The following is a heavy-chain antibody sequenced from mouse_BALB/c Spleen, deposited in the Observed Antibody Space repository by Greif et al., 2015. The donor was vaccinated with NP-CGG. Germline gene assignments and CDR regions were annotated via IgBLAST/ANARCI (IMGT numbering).Heavy chain of an antibody. J-gene: IGHJ4*01. CDR1: GFAFSSYD. Sequence: EVKLQESGGGLVKPGGSLKLSCAASGFAFSSYDMSWVRQTPEKRLEWVAYISSSGGSTYYPDTVKGRFTISRNNAKSTLYLQMSSLKPEDTAMYYCARYDGYYYYAMDYWGQGTSVTVSS. CDR3: ARYDGYYYYAMDY. D-gene: IGHD2-3*01. V-gene: IGHV5-12-1*01. CDR2: ISSSGGST.